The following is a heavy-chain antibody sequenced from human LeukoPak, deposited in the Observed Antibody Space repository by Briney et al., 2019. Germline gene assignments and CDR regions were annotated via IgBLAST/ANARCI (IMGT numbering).Heavy chain of an antibody. V-gene: IGHV4-34*01. Sequence: SETLSLTCAVYGGSFSGYYWSWIRQPPGKGLEWIGEINHSGSTNYNPSLKSRVTISVDTSKNQFSLKPSSVTAADTAVYYCARKNAGLLWFGELFLDFDYWGQGTLVTVSS. CDR1: GGSFSGYY. CDR2: INHSGST. CDR3: ARKNAGLLWFGELFLDFDY. D-gene: IGHD3-10*01. J-gene: IGHJ4*02.